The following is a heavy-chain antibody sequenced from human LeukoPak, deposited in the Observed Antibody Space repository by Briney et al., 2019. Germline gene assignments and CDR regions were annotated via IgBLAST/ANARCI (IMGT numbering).Heavy chain of an antibody. D-gene: IGHD3-10*01. CDR1: GGTFSSYA. CDR3: ASPYYGSGSYYPTFDY. Sequence: GASVKVSCKASGGTFSSYAISWVRQAPGQGLEWMGGIIPIFGTANYAQKFQGRVTITADESTSTAYMGLSSLRSEDTAVYYCASPYYGSGSYYPTFDYWGQGTLVTVSS. V-gene: IGHV1-69*13. J-gene: IGHJ4*02. CDR2: IIPIFGTA.